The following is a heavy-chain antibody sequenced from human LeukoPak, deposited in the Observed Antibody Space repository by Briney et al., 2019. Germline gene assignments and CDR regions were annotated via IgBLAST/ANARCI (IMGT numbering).Heavy chain of an antibody. CDR1: GASISSYY. CDR2: IYTNGGT. D-gene: IGHD6-13*01. V-gene: IGHV4-4*07. CDR3: ARDGRQQVAQDWFDP. Sequence: PSETLSLTCSVSGASISSYYWSWIRQPAGKGLEWIGRIYTNGGTNYNPSLKSRVTVSLDTSRNHFSLKLSPVTAADTAVYYCARDGRQQVAQDWFDPWGQGTLVTVSS. J-gene: IGHJ5*02.